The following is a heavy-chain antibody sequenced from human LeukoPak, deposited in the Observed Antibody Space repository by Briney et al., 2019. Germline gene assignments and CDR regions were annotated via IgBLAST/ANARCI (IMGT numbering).Heavy chain of an antibody. CDR2: ISGSGGDT. V-gene: IGHV3-23*01. CDR3: AKDPAVLSYFDP. CDR1: GFTFSSYG. J-gene: IGHJ5*02. Sequence: GGSLRLSCAASGFTFSSYGMNWVRQAPGKGLEWVSAISGSGGDTYYVDSVKGRFTISRDNSKNTLYLQMNSLRAEDTALYYCAKDPAVLSYFDPWGQGTLVTVSS. D-gene: IGHD1-26*01.